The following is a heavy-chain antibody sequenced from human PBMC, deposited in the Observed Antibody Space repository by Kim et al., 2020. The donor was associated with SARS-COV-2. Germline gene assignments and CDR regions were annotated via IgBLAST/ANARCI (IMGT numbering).Heavy chain of an antibody. CDR1: GGSFSGYY. CDR2: INHSGST. Sequence: SETLSLTCAVYGGSFSGYYWSWIRQPPGKGLEWIGEINHSGSTNYNPSLKSRVTISVDTSKNQFSLKLSSVTAADTAVYYCARGPVLRFLEWLPKTIRGNGMDVWGQGTTVTVSS. CDR3: ARGPVLRFLEWLPKTIRGNGMDV. J-gene: IGHJ6*02. D-gene: IGHD3-3*01. V-gene: IGHV4-34*01.